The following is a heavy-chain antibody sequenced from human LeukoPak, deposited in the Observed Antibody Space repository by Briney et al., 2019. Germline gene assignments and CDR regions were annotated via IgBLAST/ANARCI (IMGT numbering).Heavy chain of an antibody. D-gene: IGHD1-26*01. CDR1: GGSISSYY. CDR3: ARVGLVDYYYYAMDV. J-gene: IGHJ6*02. V-gene: IGHV4-59*01. Sequence: SETLSLTCTDSGGSISSYYWSWIRQPPGKGLEWIGYIYYSGSSNYNPSLKSGVTISVDTSKNQFSLKLRSVTAADTAVYYCARVGLVDYYYYAMDVWGQGTTVTVSS. CDR2: IYYSGSS.